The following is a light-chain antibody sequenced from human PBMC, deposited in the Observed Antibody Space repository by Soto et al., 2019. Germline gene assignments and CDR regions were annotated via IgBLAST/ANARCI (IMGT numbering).Light chain of an antibody. CDR1: SSNIGNNY. CDR2: DNN. V-gene: IGLV1-51*01. Sequence: HSVLTQPPSVSAGPGQKVTSSCSGGSSNIGNNYVSWYQQLPGTAPKLLIYDNNKRPSGIPDRFSGSKSGTSATLGITGLQTGDEADYYCGTWDSSLSAGYVFGTGT. CDR3: GTWDSSLSAGYV. J-gene: IGLJ1*01.